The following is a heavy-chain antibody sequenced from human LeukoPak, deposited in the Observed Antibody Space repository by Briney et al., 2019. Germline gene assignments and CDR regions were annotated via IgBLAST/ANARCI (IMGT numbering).Heavy chain of an antibody. V-gene: IGHV4-61*02. CDR1: GGSISSGSYY. CDR2: IYTSGTT. CDR3: ARLVFASRLTYYYGSGSSRGQDV. D-gene: IGHD3-10*01. Sequence: SETLSLTCTVSGGSISSGSYYWNWIRQPAGKGLEWIGRIYTSGTTNYNPSLKSRVTISLDTSKNQFSLKLSSVTAADTAVYYCARLVFASRLTYYYGSGSSRGQDVWGKGTTVAVSS. J-gene: IGHJ6*04.